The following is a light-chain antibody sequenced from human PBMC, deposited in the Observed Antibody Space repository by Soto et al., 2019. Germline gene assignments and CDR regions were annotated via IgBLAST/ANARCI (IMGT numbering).Light chain of an antibody. CDR3: LQYHSYPLT. CDR1: QSVSSN. CDR2: GAS. V-gene: IGKV3-15*01. Sequence: EIVMTQSPAAVSVSPGERATLSCRASQSVSSNLAWYQQKPGQAPRLLIYGASTRATGIPARFSGSGSGTEFTLTISSLQSEDFATYYCLQYHSYPLTFGGGTKVDIK. J-gene: IGKJ4*01.